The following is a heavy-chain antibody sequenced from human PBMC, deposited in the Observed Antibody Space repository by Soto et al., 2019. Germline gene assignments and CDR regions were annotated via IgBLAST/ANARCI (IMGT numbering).Heavy chain of an antibody. CDR1: GGSISSYY. CDR2: IYYSGST. J-gene: IGHJ3*02. CDR3: ARHRNHDYGDDAFDI. V-gene: IGHV4-59*08. D-gene: IGHD4-17*01. Sequence: SETLSLTCTVSGGSISSYYWSWIRQPPGKGLEWIGYIYYSGSTNYNPSLKSRVTISVDTSKNQFSLKLSSVTAADTAVYYCARHRNHDYGDDAFDIWGQGTMVTVSS.